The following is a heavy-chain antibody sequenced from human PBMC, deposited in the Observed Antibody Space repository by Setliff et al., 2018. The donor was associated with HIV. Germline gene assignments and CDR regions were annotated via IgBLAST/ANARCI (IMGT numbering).Heavy chain of an antibody. CDR1: RSTFNSHT. D-gene: IGHD3-3*01. CDR3: VRGVQSPPHYSYYYMDV. CDR2: IIPILGVA. V-gene: IGHV1-69*02. J-gene: IGHJ6*03. Sequence: SVKVSCKASRSTFNSHTINWVRQAPGQGLDWMGRIIPILGVANYARRFQGKVPITADKSTSTAYMELTSLRFDDTALYYCVRGVQSPPHYSYYYMDVWGEGTMVTVSS.